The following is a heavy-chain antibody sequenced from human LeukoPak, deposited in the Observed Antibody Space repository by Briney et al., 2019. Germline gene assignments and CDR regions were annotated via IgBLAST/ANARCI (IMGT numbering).Heavy chain of an antibody. V-gene: IGHV1-69*13. CDR3: ARGGDLGTVTNY. Sequence: SVKVSCKASGGTFSSYAISWVRQAPGQGLEWMGGIIPIFGTANYAQKFQGRVTITADESTSTAYMELSSLRSEDTAVYYCARGGDLGTVTNYWAQGTLVTVSS. CDR1: GGTFSSYA. D-gene: IGHD4-17*01. J-gene: IGHJ4*02. CDR2: IIPIFGTA.